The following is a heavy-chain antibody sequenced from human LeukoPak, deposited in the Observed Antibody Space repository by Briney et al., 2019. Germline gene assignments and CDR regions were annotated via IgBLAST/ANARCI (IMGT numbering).Heavy chain of an antibody. Sequence: GGSLRLSCAASGFTFGSSAMSWVRQAPGQGPEWVSPFSRSGPDTYYADSVKGRFTIFRDNSKNTLYLQMNSLRAEDTAVYYCAKGSLGSWYYFDYWGQGTLVTVSS. V-gene: IGHV3-23*01. CDR3: AKGSLGSWYYFDY. D-gene: IGHD6-13*01. CDR2: FSRSGPDT. CDR1: GFTFGSSA. J-gene: IGHJ4*02.